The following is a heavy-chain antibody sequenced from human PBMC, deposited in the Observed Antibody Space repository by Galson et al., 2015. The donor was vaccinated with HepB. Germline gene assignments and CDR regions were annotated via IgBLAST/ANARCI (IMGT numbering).Heavy chain of an antibody. CDR3: VRTGPLRGITDWSDP. D-gene: IGHD3-10*01. V-gene: IGHV3-7*03. CDR1: GFTFSSYG. J-gene: IGHJ5*02. CDR2: IKQDGSEK. Sequence: SLRLSCAASGFTFSSYGMHWVRQAPGKGLEWLAHIKQDGSEKYSVDSVKGRFTISRDNAKNSLYLQMDSLRAEDTAVYYCVRTGPLRGITDWSDPWGQGTLVTVSS.